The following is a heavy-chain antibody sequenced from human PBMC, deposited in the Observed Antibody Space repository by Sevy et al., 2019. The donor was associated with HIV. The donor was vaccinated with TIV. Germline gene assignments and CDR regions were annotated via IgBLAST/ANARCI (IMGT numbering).Heavy chain of an antibody. CDR1: GGSVSSSSYF. V-gene: IGHV4-61*01. CDR3: ARVGGLTDYGMDV. D-gene: IGHD1-26*01. CDR2: IYYSGST. Sequence: SETLSLTCTLSGGSVSSSSYFWSWIRQPPGKGLESIGYIYYSGSTNYHPSLKSRVTISVDTSKNQFSLKLSSVTAADTAVYYCARVGGLTDYGMDVWGQGTTVTVSS. J-gene: IGHJ6*02.